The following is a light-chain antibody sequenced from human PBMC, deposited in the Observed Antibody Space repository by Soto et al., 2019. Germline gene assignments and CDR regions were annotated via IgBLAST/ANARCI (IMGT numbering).Light chain of an antibody. Sequence: QSVLTQPPSVSGAPGQRVTISCTGSSSNIGAGYDVHWYQQLPGTAPKLLIYGNSNRPSGVPDRFSGSKSGTSASLAITGLQAEDEADYYCQSYDSSLSVGVFGGGTKVTVL. J-gene: IGLJ3*02. V-gene: IGLV1-40*01. CDR3: QSYDSSLSVGV. CDR2: GNS. CDR1: SSNIGAGYD.